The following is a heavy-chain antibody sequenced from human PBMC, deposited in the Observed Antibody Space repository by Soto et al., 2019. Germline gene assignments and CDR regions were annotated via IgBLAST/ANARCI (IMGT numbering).Heavy chain of an antibody. CDR3: ARGSFYCSGSYYRYSNYYYGMDV. CDR2: INHSGST. J-gene: IGHJ6*02. D-gene: IGHD3-10*01. V-gene: IGHV4-34*01. Sequence: PSETLSLTCAVYGGSFSGYYWSWIRQPPGKGLEWIGEINHSGSTNYNPSLKSRVTISVDTSKNQFSLKLSSVTAADTAVYYCARGSFYCSGSYYRYSNYYYGMDVWGQGTTVTVSS. CDR1: GGSFSGYY.